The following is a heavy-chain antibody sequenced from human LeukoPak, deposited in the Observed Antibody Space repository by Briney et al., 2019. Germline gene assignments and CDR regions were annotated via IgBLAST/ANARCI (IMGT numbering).Heavy chain of an antibody. Sequence: PSETLSLTCTVSGGSISSYYWSWIRQPAGKGLEWIGRIYTSGSTNYNPSLKSRATISVDKSKNQFSLKLSSVTAADTAVYYCARDSITTLMIYYYYMDVWGKGTTVTVSS. CDR1: GGSISSYY. V-gene: IGHV4-4*07. CDR3: ARDSITTLMIYYYYMDV. CDR2: IYTSGST. D-gene: IGHD3-3*01. J-gene: IGHJ6*03.